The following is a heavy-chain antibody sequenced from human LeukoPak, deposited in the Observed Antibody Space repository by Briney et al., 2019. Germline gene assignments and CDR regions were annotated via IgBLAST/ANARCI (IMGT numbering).Heavy chain of an antibody. J-gene: IGHJ3*02. Sequence: PGGSLRLSCEASGFTFRDYYMTWIRQAPGKGLEWVSYISNSGTKIYNADTVKGRFTISRDNAKNSLYLQMNSLRSEDTAMYYCARAFNDAFDIWGQGTMVTVSS. CDR2: ISNSGTKI. CDR1: GFTFRDYY. CDR3: ARAFNDAFDI. V-gene: IGHV3-11*04.